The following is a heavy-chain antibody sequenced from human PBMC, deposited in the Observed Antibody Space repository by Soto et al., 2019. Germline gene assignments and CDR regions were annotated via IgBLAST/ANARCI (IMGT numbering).Heavy chain of an antibody. CDR1: GGSITSGGYF. CDR2: IYYSGST. V-gene: IGHV4-31*03. CDR3: ARVINWFDS. Sequence: SETLSLTCTVSGGSITSGGYFWSWIRQHPGKGLEWIGYIYYSGSTYYNPSLKSRVTISLDTSRNQFSLRLSSVTAADTAFYYCARVINWFDSWGQGTLVTVSS. J-gene: IGHJ5*01.